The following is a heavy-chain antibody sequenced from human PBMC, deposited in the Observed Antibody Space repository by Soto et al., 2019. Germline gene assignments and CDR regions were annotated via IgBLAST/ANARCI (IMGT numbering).Heavy chain of an antibody. J-gene: IGHJ3*02. CDR1: GFTFSSYA. V-gene: IGHV3-30-3*01. Sequence: QVQLVESGGGVVQPGRSLRLSCAASGFTFSSYAMHWVRQAPGKGLEWVAVISYDGSNKYYADSVKGRFTISRDNSKNTLYLQMNSLRAEDTAVYYCASDYYDFWSGTDSTAFDIWGQGTMVTVSS. CDR3: ASDYYDFWSGTDSTAFDI. D-gene: IGHD3-3*01. CDR2: ISYDGSNK.